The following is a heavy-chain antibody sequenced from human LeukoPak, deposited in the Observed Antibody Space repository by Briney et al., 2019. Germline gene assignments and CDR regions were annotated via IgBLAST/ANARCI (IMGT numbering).Heavy chain of an antibody. CDR2: ISSGGSTI. CDR3: ARLKSTASGYIPGIDY. CDR1: GFTLSSYL. J-gene: IGHJ4*02. D-gene: IGHD3-22*01. Sequence: GGSLRLSCAASGFTLSSYLMSWVRQAPGKGLEWVSYISSGGSTIYYADSVRGRFTISRDNAKNSLYLQMDSLRAEDTAVYYCARLKSTASGYIPGIDYWGQGTLVTVSS. V-gene: IGHV3-11*01.